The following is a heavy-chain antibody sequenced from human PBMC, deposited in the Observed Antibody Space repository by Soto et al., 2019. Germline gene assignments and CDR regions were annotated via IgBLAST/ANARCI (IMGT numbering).Heavy chain of an antibody. J-gene: IGHJ4*02. V-gene: IGHV2-5*02. D-gene: IGHD7-27*01. CDR1: GFSLSTSGVG. CDR2: IYWDDDK. Sequence: QITLKESGPTLVKPTQTLTLTCTFSGFSLSTSGVGVGWIRQPPGKALEWLALIYWDDDKRYSPSLKSMLTIPKDTSKNQVVLTMTNMDPVDTATYYCAHSLIPNWGSRGAFDYWGQGTLVTVSS. CDR3: AHSLIPNWGSRGAFDY.